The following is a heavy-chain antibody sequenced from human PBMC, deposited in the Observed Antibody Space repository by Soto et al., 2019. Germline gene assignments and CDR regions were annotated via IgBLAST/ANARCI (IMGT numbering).Heavy chain of an antibody. CDR2: VYYRGRS. CDR1: GGSVTNSSYY. D-gene: IGHD4-17*01. Sequence: SETLSVTCSVSGGSVTNSSYYWVWIRQSPGKALEWIGSVYYRGRSYSKSSVKSRVTISVDTSKNRFSLSLNSVTASDTAVYFCVSQRTTVPTQAYFDYWGPGALGAVSS. CDR3: VSQRTTVPTQAYFDY. V-gene: IGHV4-39*01. J-gene: IGHJ4*02.